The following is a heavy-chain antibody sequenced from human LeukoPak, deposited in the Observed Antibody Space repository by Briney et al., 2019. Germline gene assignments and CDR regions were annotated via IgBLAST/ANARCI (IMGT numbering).Heavy chain of an antibody. CDR3: ARDRGYGSGSEGFDY. Sequence: SETLSLTCNASGGSISSYYWSWIRQPPGKGLEWMGYIYYSGSTNYNPFLKSRVTISVDTSKNQFSLKLSSVTAADTAVYYCARDRGYGSGSEGFDYWGQGTLVTVSS. CDR2: IYYSGST. D-gene: IGHD3-10*01. CDR1: GGSISSYY. J-gene: IGHJ4*02. V-gene: IGHV4-59*01.